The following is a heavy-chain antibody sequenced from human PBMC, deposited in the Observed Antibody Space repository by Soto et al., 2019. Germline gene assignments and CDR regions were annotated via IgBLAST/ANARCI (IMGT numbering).Heavy chain of an antibody. D-gene: IGHD3-22*01. CDR2: IYYSGST. CDR3: ARGPYYYDSSGYIDEDY. V-gene: IGHV4-59*01. J-gene: IGHJ4*02. Sequence: SETLSLTCTVSGGSISSYYWSWIRQPPGEGLEWIGYIYYSGSTNYNPSLKSRVTISVDTSKNQFSLKLSSVTAADTAVYYCARGPYYYDSSGYIDEDYWGQGTLVTVSS. CDR1: GGSISSYY.